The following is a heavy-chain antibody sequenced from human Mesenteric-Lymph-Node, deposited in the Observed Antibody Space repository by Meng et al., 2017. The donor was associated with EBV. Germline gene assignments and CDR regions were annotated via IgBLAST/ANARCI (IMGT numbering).Heavy chain of an antibody. D-gene: IGHD3-10*01. Sequence: QVQLQSWGAGLLRPSDTLSLTCAVYGGSFSRYYWSWIRQPPGKGLEWIGEINHSGSTHYNPSLKSRLTISVDTSKNQFSLKLSSVTAADTAVYYCARGDGSGSWNWFDPWGQGTLVTVFS. CDR1: GGSFSRYY. CDR2: INHSGST. J-gene: IGHJ5*02. V-gene: IGHV4-34*01. CDR3: ARGDGSGSWNWFDP.